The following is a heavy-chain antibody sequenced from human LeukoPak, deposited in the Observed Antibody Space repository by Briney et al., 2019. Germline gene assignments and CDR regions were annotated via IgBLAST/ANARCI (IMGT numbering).Heavy chain of an antibody. Sequence: GGSLRLSCAASGFTFSSYGMHWVRQAPGKGLEWVAVTSYDGSNKYYADSVKGRFTISRDNSKNTLYLQMNSLRAEDTAVYYCAKGGSYYGMDVWGQGTTVTVSS. CDR3: AKGGSYYGMDV. V-gene: IGHV3-30*18. CDR1: GFTFSSYG. D-gene: IGHD5-12*01. CDR2: TSYDGSNK. J-gene: IGHJ6*02.